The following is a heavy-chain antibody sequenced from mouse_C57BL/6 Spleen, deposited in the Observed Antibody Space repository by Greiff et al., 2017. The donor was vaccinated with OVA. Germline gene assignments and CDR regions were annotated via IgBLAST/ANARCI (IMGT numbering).Heavy chain of an antibody. CDR3: ARNYYGSSYGYFDV. CDR1: GFSLTSYG. Sequence: VQLAEPGPGLVQPSQSLSITCTASGFSLTSYGVHWVRQSPGKGLEWLGVIWSGGSTDYNAAFISRLSISKDNTKSQFFFKMNSLQADDTAIYYCARNYYGSSYGYFDVWGTGTTVTVSS. J-gene: IGHJ1*03. D-gene: IGHD1-1*01. CDR2: IWSGGST. V-gene: IGHV2-2*01.